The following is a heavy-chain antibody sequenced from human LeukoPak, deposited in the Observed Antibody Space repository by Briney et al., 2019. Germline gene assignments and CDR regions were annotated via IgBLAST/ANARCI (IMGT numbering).Heavy chain of an antibody. Sequence: ASVKVSCKASAYTFTSYYMHWLRQAPGQGLEWMGWINPNSGDTHYAQNFQGRVTLTRDTSSSTVYMELRRLRSDDTAVYYCARDLTTYSPDVVYWGQGSLVTVFS. CDR3: ARDLTTYSPDVVY. V-gene: IGHV1-2*02. CDR1: AYTFTSYY. D-gene: IGHD3-22*01. CDR2: INPNSGDT. J-gene: IGHJ4*02.